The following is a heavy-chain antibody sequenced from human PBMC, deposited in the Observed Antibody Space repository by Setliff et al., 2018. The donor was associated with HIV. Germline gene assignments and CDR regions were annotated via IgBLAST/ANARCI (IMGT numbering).Heavy chain of an antibody. CDR2: ISGSGGST. D-gene: IGHD1-26*01. CDR3: AKPLTQWGVSPYHYAVDV. CDR1: GFTFSSYA. J-gene: IGHJ6*02. Sequence: GGSLRLSCAASGFTFSSYAMAWVRQAPGKGLEWVSAISGSGGSTYYADSVKGRFTISRDKSKNTVYLQMYSLRAEDTAVYYCAKPLTQWGVSPYHYAVDVWGQGTTVTVSS. V-gene: IGHV3-23*01.